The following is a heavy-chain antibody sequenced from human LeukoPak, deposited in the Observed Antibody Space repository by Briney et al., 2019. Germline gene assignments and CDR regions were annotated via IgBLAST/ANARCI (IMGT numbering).Heavy chain of an antibody. CDR3: AREGNSAYGEADC. V-gene: IGHV3-11*01. Sequence: GGSLRHSCAASGFTFRDYYMSWIRQTPGKGLEWLSYISSSGATIYYTDSVKGRFTISRDNAKNSLYLQMNNLRAEDTAVYYCAREGNSAYGEADCWGQGTLVTVSS. J-gene: IGHJ4*02. CDR1: GFTFRDYY. D-gene: IGHD5-12*01. CDR2: ISSSGATI.